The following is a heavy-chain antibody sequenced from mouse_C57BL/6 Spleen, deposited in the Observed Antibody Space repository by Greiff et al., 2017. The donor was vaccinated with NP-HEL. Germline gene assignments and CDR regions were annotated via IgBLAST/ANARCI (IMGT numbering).Heavy chain of an antibody. CDR1: GFTFSSYA. V-gene: IGHV5-4*03. J-gene: IGHJ4*01. Sequence: EVKLVESGGGLVKPGGSLKLSCAASGFTFSSYAMSWVRQTPDKRLEWVATISDGGSYTYYPDNVKGRFTISRDNAKNNLYLQMSHLKSEDTAMYYCATAGRGYAMDDWGQGTSVTVSS. CDR3: ATAGRGYAMDD. CDR2: ISDGGSYT. D-gene: IGHD4-1*01.